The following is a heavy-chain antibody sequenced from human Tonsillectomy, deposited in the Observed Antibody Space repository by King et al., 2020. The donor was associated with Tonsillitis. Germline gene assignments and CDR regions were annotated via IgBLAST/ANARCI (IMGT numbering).Heavy chain of an antibody. V-gene: IGHV3-30*03. D-gene: IGHD4-23*01. Sequence: VQLVESGGGVVQPGRSLTISCAASGFTFSSYGMHWIRQAPGKGLEWVAVVSYDGSHKYYADSVKGRFTISRDSSKNTLYLYLQMNGLRVEDTAVYYCARGGEGGYSECDHWARGTVLTVS. CDR3: ARGGEGGYSECDH. CDR2: VSYDGSHK. CDR1: GFTFSSYG. J-gene: IGHJ4*02.